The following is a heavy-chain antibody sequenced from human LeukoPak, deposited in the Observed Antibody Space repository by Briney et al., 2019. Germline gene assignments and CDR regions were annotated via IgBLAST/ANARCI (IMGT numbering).Heavy chain of an antibody. CDR3: ARCRLRYFDWFDY. CDR2: ISYDGSNK. J-gene: IGHJ4*02. Sequence: PGGSLRLSCAASGFTFSSYAMHWVRQAPGKGLEWVAVISYDGSNKYYADSVKGRFTISRDNSKNTLYLQMNSLRAEDTAVYYCARCRLRYFDWFDYWGQGTLVTVSS. D-gene: IGHD3-9*01. V-gene: IGHV3-30-3*01. CDR1: GFTFSSYA.